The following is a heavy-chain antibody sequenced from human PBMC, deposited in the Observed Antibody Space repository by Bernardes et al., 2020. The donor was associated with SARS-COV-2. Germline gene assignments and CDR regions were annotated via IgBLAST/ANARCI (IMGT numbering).Heavy chain of an antibody. CDR3: AAPSIEASREDYGLDV. CDR1: GFTFSTSV. J-gene: IGHJ6*02. Sequence: SVKVSCKASGFTFSTSVIQWVRQAGGQRLEWIGLIVLGSDKRNYAQTFQDRVTFAMDMSTNTAYMEVSSLKFEDSAVYYCAAPSIEASREDYGLDVWGQGTMVTVSS. CDR2: IVLGSDKR. V-gene: IGHV1-58*02. D-gene: IGHD6-6*01.